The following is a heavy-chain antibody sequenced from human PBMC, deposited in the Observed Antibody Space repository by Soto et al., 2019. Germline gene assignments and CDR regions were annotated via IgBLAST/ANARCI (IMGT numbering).Heavy chain of an antibody. CDR1: GFTVSSKY. J-gene: IGHJ4*02. V-gene: IGHV3-66*01. D-gene: IGHD2-2*01. CDR2: SHSGSPT. Sequence: PGGSLRLSCAASGFTVSSKYMSWVRQAPGKGLEWVSISHSGSPTYYADSVKGRFTISRDNAKNSLYLQMNSLRAEDTAVYYCAREGCSSTSCYVGEFFDYWGQGTLVTVSS. CDR3: AREGCSSTSCYVGEFFDY.